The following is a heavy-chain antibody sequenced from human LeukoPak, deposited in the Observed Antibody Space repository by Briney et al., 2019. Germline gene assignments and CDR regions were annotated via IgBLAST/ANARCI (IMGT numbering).Heavy chain of an antibody. J-gene: IGHJ5*02. CDR2: INHSGST. Sequence: SETLSLSCAVYGGSFSGYYWSWIRQPPGKGLEWIGEINHSGSTNYNPSLKSRVTISVDTSKNQFSLKLSSVTAADTAVYYCARGRTGGWFDPWGQGTPVTVSS. CDR1: GGSFSGYY. V-gene: IGHV4-34*01. CDR3: ARGRTGGWFDP. D-gene: IGHD1-14*01.